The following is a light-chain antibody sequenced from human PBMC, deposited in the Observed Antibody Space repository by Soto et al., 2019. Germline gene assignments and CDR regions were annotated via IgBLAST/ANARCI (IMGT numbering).Light chain of an antibody. CDR2: GIS. V-gene: IGKV3-15*01. CDR3: QQYTSWPIT. Sequence: EVVMTQSPATLSLSPGERATLSCRASQSVGSNYLAWYQQKPGQAPRLHIYGISTRATGIPARFSGSGSGTEFTLTISSLQSEDFAVYYCQQYTSWPITFGQGTRLEIK. J-gene: IGKJ5*01. CDR1: QSVGSN.